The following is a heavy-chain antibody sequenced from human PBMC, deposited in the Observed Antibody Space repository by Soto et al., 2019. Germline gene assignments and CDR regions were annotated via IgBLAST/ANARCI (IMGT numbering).Heavy chain of an antibody. D-gene: IGHD3-3*01. CDR1: GYSFTSYW. CDR2: IYPGDSDT. J-gene: IGHJ6*02. Sequence: PGESLKISCKGSGYSFTSYWIGWVRQMPGKGLEWMGIIYPGDSDTRYSPSFQGQVTISADKSISTAYLQWSSLKASDTAIYYCGRQTNFDFWSGYLPGGGSYYYAMDVWGQGTTVTVSS. V-gene: IGHV5-51*01. CDR3: GRQTNFDFWSGYLPGGGSYYYAMDV.